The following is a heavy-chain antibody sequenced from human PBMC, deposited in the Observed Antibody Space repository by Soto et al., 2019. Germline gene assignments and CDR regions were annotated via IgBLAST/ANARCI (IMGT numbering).Heavy chain of an antibody. V-gene: IGHV4-34*01. J-gene: IGHJ5*02. D-gene: IGHD2-2*01. CDR1: GGSFSSYY. CDR2: INHSGST. CDR3: ARGRNCSSTSCHPWFDP. Sequence: QVQLQQWGAGLLNPSETLSLTCAVYGGSFSSYYWNWIRQPPGKGLEWIGEINHSGSTKYNPSLKSRVTISVDTSKNQFSLKLSSVTAADTAVYYCARGRNCSSTSCHPWFDPWGQGTLVTVSS.